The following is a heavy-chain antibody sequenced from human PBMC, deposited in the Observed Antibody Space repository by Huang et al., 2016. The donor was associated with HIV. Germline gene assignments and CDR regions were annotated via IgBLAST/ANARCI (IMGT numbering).Heavy chain of an antibody. Sequence: QLQLQESGPGLVQPSETLSLTCTVSGGSIRSDNYYWGWIRQPPGKGLEWIGSIYYSVGYYYDPSLKRRVTITVDTSKNHYSLRMRSVTAADTAVYYCARLPGSITMIRGVITDPYWGQGTLVTVSS. CDR1: GGSIRSDNYY. CDR3: ARLPGSITMIRGVITDPY. CDR2: IYYSVGY. V-gene: IGHV4-39*02. J-gene: IGHJ4*02. D-gene: IGHD3-10*01.